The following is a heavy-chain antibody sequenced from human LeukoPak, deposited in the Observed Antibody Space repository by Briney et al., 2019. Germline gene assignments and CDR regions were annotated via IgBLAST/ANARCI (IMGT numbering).Heavy chain of an antibody. D-gene: IGHD3-22*01. CDR3: AKSSGGGYYSGAFDI. CDR1: GFTFSSYS. V-gene: IGHV3-21*01. CDR2: ISSSSSYI. J-gene: IGHJ3*02. Sequence: GGSLRLSCAASGFTFSSYSMNWVRQAPGKGLEWVSSISSSSSYIYYADSVKGRFTISRDNSKNTLYLEMNSLRAEDTAVYYCAKSSGGGYYSGAFDIWGQGTMVTVSS.